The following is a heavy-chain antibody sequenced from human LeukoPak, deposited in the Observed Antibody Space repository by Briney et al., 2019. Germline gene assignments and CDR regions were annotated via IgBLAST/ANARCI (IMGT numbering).Heavy chain of an antibody. CDR1: GYSFTSYW. D-gene: IGHD3-10*01. CDR3: ARHATYYYGSGSRPFNWFDP. J-gene: IGHJ5*02. Sequence: GESLKISCKGSGYSFTSYWIGWVRQMPGKGLEWMGIIYPGDSDTRYSPSFQGQVTISADKSISTAYLQWSSLKASDTAMYYCARHATYYYGSGSRPFNWFDPWGQGTLVTVSS. CDR2: IYPGDSDT. V-gene: IGHV5-51*01.